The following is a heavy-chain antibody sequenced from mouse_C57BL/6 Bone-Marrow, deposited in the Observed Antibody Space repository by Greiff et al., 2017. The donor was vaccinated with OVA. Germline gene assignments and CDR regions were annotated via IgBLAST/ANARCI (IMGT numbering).Heavy chain of an antibody. CDR3: ARWDYGHWYFDV. CDR2: IYPSDSET. CDR1: GYTFTSYW. Sequence: VQLQQPGAELVRPGSSVKLSCKASGYTFTSYWMDWVKQRPGQGLEWIGNIYPSDSETHYNQQFKDKATLTVDKSSSTAYMQLSSLTSEDSAVYYCARWDYGHWYFDVWGTGTTVTVSS. V-gene: IGHV1-61*01. D-gene: IGHD2-4*01. J-gene: IGHJ1*03.